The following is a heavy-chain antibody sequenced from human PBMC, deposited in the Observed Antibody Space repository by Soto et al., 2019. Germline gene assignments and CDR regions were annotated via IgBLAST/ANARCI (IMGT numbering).Heavy chain of an antibody. CDR2: ISYKSGKE. V-gene: IGHV3-9*01. D-gene: IGHD6-19*01. J-gene: IGHJ3*02. Sequence: EVQLAESGGGLVQPGRSLRLSCVGSGFNFAENAMHWVRQAPGKGLEWVSGISYKSGKEAYADSVRGRFTISRDNAKSSVYLQMNSLKIEDTAVYYCAREPRTSGWSEEGYGAFDIWCQGTMVTVSS. CDR1: GFNFAENA. CDR3: AREPRTSGWSEEGYGAFDI.